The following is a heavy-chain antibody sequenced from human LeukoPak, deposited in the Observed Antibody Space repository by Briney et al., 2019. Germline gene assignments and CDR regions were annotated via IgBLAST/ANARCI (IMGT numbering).Heavy chain of an antibody. J-gene: IGHJ4*02. Sequence: GGSLRLSCAASGFTFSSYAMSWVRQAPGKGLEWVSAISGSGGSTYYADSVKSRFTISRDNSKNTLYLQMNSLRAEDTAVYYCAKAENIFTVTDFDYWGQGTLVTVSS. D-gene: IGHD4-17*01. CDR2: ISGSGGST. CDR3: AKAENIFTVTDFDY. V-gene: IGHV3-23*01. CDR1: GFTFSSYA.